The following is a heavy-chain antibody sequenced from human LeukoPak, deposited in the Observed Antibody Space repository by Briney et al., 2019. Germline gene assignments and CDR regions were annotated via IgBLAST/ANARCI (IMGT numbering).Heavy chain of an antibody. V-gene: IGHV3-15*01. CDR1: GFTFSNAW. CDR3: TTDSVVPAANYNWFDP. D-gene: IGHD2-2*01. J-gene: IGHJ5*02. CDR2: IKRKTYAGTT. Sequence: GGSLRLSCAASGFTFSNAWMSWVRQAPGKGLEWVGRIKRKTYAGTTDYAAPVKGRFTISRDSKNTLYLQMNSLKTEDTAVYYCTTDSVVPAANYNWFDPWGQGTLVTVSS.